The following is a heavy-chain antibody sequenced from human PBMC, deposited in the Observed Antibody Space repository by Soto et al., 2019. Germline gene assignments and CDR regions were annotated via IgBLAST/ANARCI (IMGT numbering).Heavy chain of an antibody. CDR3: ARGGGVYYFDY. CDR1: GGSISSGCYY. V-gene: IGHV4-31*03. Sequence: SETLSLTCTVSGGSISSGCYYWSWIRQHPGKGLEWIGYIYYSGSTYYNPSLKSRVTISVDTSKNQFSLKLSSVTAADTAVYYCARGGGVYYFDYWGQGTLVTVSS. D-gene: IGHD2-8*02. CDR2: IYYSGST. J-gene: IGHJ4*02.